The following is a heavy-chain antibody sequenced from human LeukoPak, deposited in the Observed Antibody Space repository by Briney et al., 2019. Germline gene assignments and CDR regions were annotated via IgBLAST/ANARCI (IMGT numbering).Heavy chain of an antibody. D-gene: IGHD6-13*01. CDR1: GFTFSTHS. V-gene: IGHV3-21*01. CDR2: ISSGSSHI. Sequence: PGGSLRLSCAASGFTFSTHSMSWVRQAPGKGLEWVSSISSGSSHIYYADSMKGRFTFSRDNARNSLFLQMNSLRAEDTAEYYCARHGLIAAAGTDGMDVWGQGTTVTVSS. J-gene: IGHJ6*02. CDR3: ARHGLIAAAGTDGMDV.